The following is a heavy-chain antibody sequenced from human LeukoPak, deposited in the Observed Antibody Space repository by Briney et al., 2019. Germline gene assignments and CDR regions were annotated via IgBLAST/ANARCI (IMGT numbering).Heavy chain of an antibody. V-gene: IGHV3-53*01. D-gene: IGHD3-22*01. Sequence: GGSLRLSCAASGLTVSSNCMSWVRQAPGKGLEWVSFIYSGGSTYYTDSVKGRFTISRDNSKNTLYLQMNSLRAEDTAVYYCARRAGDYSHPYDYWGQGILVTVSS. J-gene: IGHJ4*02. CDR1: GLTVSSNC. CDR3: ARRAGDYSHPYDY. CDR2: IYSGGST.